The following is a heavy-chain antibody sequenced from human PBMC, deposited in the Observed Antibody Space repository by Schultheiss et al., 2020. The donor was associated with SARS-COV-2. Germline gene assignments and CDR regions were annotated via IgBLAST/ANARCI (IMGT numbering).Heavy chain of an antibody. CDR1: GFTFSNYA. D-gene: IGHD4-11*01. V-gene: IGHV3-23*01. CDR3: AKENSNYADY. J-gene: IGHJ4*02. CDR2: IRATGTSST. Sequence: GGSLRLSCAASGFTFSNYAMSWVRQTPGKGLEWVSAIRATGTSSTFYADSVKGRFTISKDNSKNALYLEMNSLRAEDTAVYYCAKENSNYADYWGQGTLVTVSS.